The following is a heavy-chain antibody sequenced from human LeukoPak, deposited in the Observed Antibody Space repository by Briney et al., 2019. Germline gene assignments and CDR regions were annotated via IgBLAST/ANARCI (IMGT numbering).Heavy chain of an antibody. Sequence: GGSLRLSCAASGFTFSSYGMRWVRQAPGKGLEWVAVISYDGSNKYYADSVKGRFTISRDNSKNTLYLQMNSLRAEGTAVYYCAKSDTSDYGGNYYYGMDVWGQGTTVTVSS. J-gene: IGHJ6*02. CDR1: GFTFSSYG. V-gene: IGHV3-30*18. D-gene: IGHD4-23*01. CDR2: ISYDGSNK. CDR3: AKSDTSDYGGNYYYGMDV.